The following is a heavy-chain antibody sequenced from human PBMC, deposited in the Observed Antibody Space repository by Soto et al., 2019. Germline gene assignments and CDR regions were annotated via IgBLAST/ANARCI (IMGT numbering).Heavy chain of an antibody. CDR2: IYYSGST. CDR3: ASYQLLYRYFDY. J-gene: IGHJ4*02. D-gene: IGHD2-2*02. CDR1: GGSISSSIYY. V-gene: IGHV4-39*07. Sequence: SETLSLTCTVSGGSISSSIYYWGWIRQPPGKGLEWIGSIYYSGSTYYNPSLKSRVTISVDTSKNQFSLKLSSVTAADTAVYYCASYQLLYRYFDYWGQGTLVTVSS.